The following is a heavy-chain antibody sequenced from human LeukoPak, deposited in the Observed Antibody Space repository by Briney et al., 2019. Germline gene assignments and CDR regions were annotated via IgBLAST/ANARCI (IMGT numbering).Heavy chain of an antibody. D-gene: IGHD6-13*01. J-gene: IGHJ6*03. CDR2: ISSSGSSI. V-gene: IGHV3-11*01. CDR1: GFTFSDYY. Sequence: GGSLRLSCAASGFTFSDYYMTWIRQAQGKGLEWVSYISSSGSSIYYADSVKGRFTISRDNAKNSLYLQMNSLRAEDTAVYYCARDQSSSWTHYYYMDVWGKGTTVTVSS. CDR3: ARDQSSSWTHYYYMDV.